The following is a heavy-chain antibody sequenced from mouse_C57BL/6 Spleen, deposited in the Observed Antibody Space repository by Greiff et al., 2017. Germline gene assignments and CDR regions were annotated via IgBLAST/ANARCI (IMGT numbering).Heavy chain of an antibody. CDR1: GYTFTSYG. J-gene: IGHJ2*01. CDR2: IYPRSGNT. V-gene: IGHV1-81*01. CDR3: ARSITTVPFDY. Sequence: VKLVESGAELARPGASVKLSCKASGYTFTSYGISWVKQRTGQGLEWIGEIYPRSGNTYYNEKFKGKATLTADKSSSTAYMELRSLTSEDSAVYFCARSITTVPFDYWGQGTTLTVSS. D-gene: IGHD1-1*01.